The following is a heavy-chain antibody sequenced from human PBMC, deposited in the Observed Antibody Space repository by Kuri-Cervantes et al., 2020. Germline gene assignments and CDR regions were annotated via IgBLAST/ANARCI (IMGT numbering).Heavy chain of an antibody. CDR2: INCSGTTI. J-gene: IGHJ4*02. CDR3: AGHSSSGY. Sequence: GESLKISCAASGFSFSDHYLYWIRQAPGKGLAWISEINCSGTTILYADSVKGRFTISRDNARNSLRAEDTAVYYCAGHSSSGYWGQGTLVTVSS. D-gene: IGHD6-6*01. CDR1: GFSFSDHY. V-gene: IGHV3-11*04.